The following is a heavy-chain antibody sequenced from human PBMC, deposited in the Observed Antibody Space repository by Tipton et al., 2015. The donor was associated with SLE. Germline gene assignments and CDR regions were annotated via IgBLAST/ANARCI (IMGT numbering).Heavy chain of an antibody. CDR3: AKVAAGYFDY. V-gene: IGHV3-23*01. CDR1: GFTVSSNY. J-gene: IGHJ4*02. Sequence: SLRLSCAASGFTVSSNYMSWVRQAPGKGLEWVSVISGSGGSTYYADSVKGRFTISRDNSKNTLYLQMNSLRAEDTAAYYCAKVAAGYFDYWGQGTLVTVSS. CDR2: ISGSGGST. D-gene: IGHD6-13*01.